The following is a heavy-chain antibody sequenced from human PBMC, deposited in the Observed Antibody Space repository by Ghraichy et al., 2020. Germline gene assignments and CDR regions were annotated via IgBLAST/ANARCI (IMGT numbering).Heavy chain of an antibody. V-gene: IGHV2-5*02. CDR3: AHSRPYYYDSSGRSLEY. CDR2: IYWDDDK. Sequence: SGPTLVKPTQTLTLTCTFSGFSLSTSGVGVGWIRQPPGKALEWLALIYWDDDKRYSPSLKSRLTITKDTSKNQVVLTMTNMDPVDTATYYCAHSRPYYYDSSGRSLEYWGQGTLVNVFS. D-gene: IGHD3-22*01. CDR1: GFSLSTSGVG. J-gene: IGHJ4*02.